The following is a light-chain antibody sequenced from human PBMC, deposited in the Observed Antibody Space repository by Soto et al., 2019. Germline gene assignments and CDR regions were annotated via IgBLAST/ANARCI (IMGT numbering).Light chain of an antibody. V-gene: IGLV2-14*01. CDR2: EVN. CDR1: SSDVGGYNF. CDR3: LSYTSANTRV. J-gene: IGLJ3*02. Sequence: QSVLTQPASVSASPGQSITISCPGTSSDVGGYNFVSWYQHHPGKAPQLMIYEVNNRPSGISNRFSGSKSGNTASLTISGLQPEDEADYYCLSYTSANTRVFGGGTKLTVL.